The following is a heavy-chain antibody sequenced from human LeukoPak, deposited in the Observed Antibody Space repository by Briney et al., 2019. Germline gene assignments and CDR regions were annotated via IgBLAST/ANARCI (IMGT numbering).Heavy chain of an antibody. CDR3: ARRTTTTIINLYYFDY. V-gene: IGHV1-18*01. D-gene: IGHD3-22*01. CDR1: GYTFTSYG. Sequence: GASVKVSCKASGYTFTSYGISWVRQAPGQGLEWMGWISAYNGNTNYAQKLQGRVTMTTDTSTSTAYMELRSLRSDDTAVYYCARRTTTTIINLYYFDYWGQGTLVTVSS. J-gene: IGHJ4*02. CDR2: ISAYNGNT.